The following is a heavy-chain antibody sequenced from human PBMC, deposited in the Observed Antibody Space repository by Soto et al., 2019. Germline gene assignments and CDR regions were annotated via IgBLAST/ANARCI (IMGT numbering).Heavy chain of an antibody. J-gene: IGHJ6*02. CDR3: ARTFDYYGMDV. Sequence: SETLSLTCAVSGYSIGSGYYWAWIRQSPGKGLEWIGSIYHAGSAYYNPSLNGRVALSMDTSKNHFSLKLTSVTAADTAVYYCARTFDYYGMDVWGQGTTVTVSS. CDR1: GYSIGSGYY. CDR2: IYHAGSA. V-gene: IGHV4-38-2*01.